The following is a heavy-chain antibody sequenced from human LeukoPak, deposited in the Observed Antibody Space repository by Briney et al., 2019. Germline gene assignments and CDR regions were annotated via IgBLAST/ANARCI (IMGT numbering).Heavy chain of an antibody. D-gene: IGHD2-2*01. CDR3: AKEDSLGSTNLGFAPFDY. CDR2: ISYDGSNK. CDR1: GFTFSSYG. V-gene: IGHV3-30*18. J-gene: IGHJ4*02. Sequence: GGSLRLSCAASGFTFSSYGMHWVRQAPGKGLEWVAVISYDGSNKYYADSVKGRFTISRDNSKNTLYLQMNSLRAEDTAVYYCAKEDSLGSTNLGFAPFDYWGQGTLVTVSS.